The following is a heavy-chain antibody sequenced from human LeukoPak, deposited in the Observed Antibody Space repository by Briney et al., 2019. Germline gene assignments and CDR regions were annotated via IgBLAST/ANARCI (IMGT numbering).Heavy chain of an antibody. Sequence: GRSLRLSCAASGFTFSSYGMHWVRQAPGKGLEWVAVIWYDGSNKYYADSVKGRFTISRDNSKNTLYLQMNSLRAEDTAVHYCAKDRTGIVVAIDYWGQGTLVTVSS. J-gene: IGHJ4*02. V-gene: IGHV3-33*06. CDR2: IWYDGSNK. CDR1: GFTFSSYG. D-gene: IGHD2-15*01. CDR3: AKDRTGIVVAIDY.